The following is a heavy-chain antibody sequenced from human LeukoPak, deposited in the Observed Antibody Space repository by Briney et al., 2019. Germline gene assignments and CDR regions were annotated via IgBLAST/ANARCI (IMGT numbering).Heavy chain of an antibody. J-gene: IGHJ4*02. Sequence: SETLSLTCTVSGGSISSYYWNWIRQPPGKGLEWIGEINHSGSTNYNPSLKGRVTISVDTSKNQFSLKLSSVTAADTAVYYCARQGPVLRYFDWLYSGTYYFDYWGQGTLVTVSS. D-gene: IGHD3-9*01. CDR3: ARQGPVLRYFDWLYSGTYYFDY. V-gene: IGHV4-34*01. CDR2: INHSGST. CDR1: GGSISSYY.